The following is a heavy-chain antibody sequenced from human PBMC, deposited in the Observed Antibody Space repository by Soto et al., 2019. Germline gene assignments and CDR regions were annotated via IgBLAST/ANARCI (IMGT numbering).Heavy chain of an antibody. V-gene: IGHV3-48*02. CDR1: GFTFSSYS. J-gene: IGHJ4*02. CDR2: ISSSSYTI. D-gene: IGHD6-19*01. Sequence: EVQLVESGGGLVQPGGSLRLSCAASGFTFSSYSMNWVRQAPGKGLEWVSYISSSSYTIYYAYSVKGRFTISRDSAKNSLYLQMNSLRYEDTALYYCARVSSGHDYWGQGTLVTVSS. CDR3: ARVSSGHDY.